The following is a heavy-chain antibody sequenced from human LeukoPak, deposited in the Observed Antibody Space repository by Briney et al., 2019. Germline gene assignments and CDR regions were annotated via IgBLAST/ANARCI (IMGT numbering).Heavy chain of an antibody. J-gene: IGHJ6*02. V-gene: IGHV4-34*01. D-gene: IGHD6-13*01. Sequence: PSETLSLTCAVYGGSFNGYYWSWIRQPPGKGLEWIGEINHSGSTNYNPSLKSRVTISVDTSKNQFSLKLSSVTAADTAVYYCARDGSRSSSWYVGDYYYGMDVWGQGTTVTVSS. CDR1: GGSFNGYY. CDR2: INHSGST. CDR3: ARDGSRSSSWYVGDYYYGMDV.